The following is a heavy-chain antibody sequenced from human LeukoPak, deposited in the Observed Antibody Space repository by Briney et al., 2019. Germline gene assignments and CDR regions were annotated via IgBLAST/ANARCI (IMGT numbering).Heavy chain of an antibody. Sequence: SETLSLTCTVSGYSISSGYYWGWIRQPPGKGLEWIGSIYHSGSTYYNPSLKSRVTISVDTSKNQFSLKPSSVTAADTAVYYCARVGVTTLTDYWGQGTLVTVSS. CDR1: GYSISSGYY. J-gene: IGHJ4*02. V-gene: IGHV4-38-2*02. D-gene: IGHD4-17*01. CDR2: IYHSGST. CDR3: ARVGVTTLTDY.